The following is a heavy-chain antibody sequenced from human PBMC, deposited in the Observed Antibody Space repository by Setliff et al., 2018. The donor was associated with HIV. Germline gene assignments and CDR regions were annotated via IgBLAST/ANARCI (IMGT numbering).Heavy chain of an antibody. Sequence: SDTLSLTCAVSGGSISSDNWWTWVRQAPGKGLEWIGEIYHSEYTNYNPSLKSRVSMSVDKSKSQFSLKLNSVTAADTAVYYCARDQSDWFYWGQGTLVTVSS. V-gene: IGHV4-4*02. CDR3: ARDQSDWFY. J-gene: IGHJ4*02. CDR2: IYHSEYT. CDR1: GGSISSDNW. D-gene: IGHD3-3*01.